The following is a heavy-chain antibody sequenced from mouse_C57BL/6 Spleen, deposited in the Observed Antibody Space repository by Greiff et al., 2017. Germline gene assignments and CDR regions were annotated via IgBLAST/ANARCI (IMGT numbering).Heavy chain of an antibody. J-gene: IGHJ2*01. CDR3: VRHGSSGYDVYFDY. CDR2: IRSKSNNYAT. V-gene: IGHV10-1*01. Sequence: DVMLVESGGGLVQPKGSLKLSCAASGFSFNTYAMNWVRQAPGKGLEWVARIRSKSNNYATYYADSVKDRFTISRDDSESMLYLQMNNLKTEDTAMYYCVRHGSSGYDVYFDYWGQGTTLTVSS. D-gene: IGHD3-2*02. CDR1: GFSFNTYA.